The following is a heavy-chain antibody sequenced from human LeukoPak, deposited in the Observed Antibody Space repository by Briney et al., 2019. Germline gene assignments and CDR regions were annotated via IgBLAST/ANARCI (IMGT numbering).Heavy chain of an antibody. CDR3: ARGTKYFQH. V-gene: IGHV4-61*08. J-gene: IGHJ1*01. CDR1: GGSISSGGYY. D-gene: IGHD1-7*01. Sequence: SETLSLTCTVSGGSISSGGYYWSWIRQHPGKGLEWIGYSYYSGSTNYNPSLKSRVTISVDTSKNQFSLKLSSVTAADTAVYYCARGTKYFQHWGQGTLVTVSS. CDR2: SYYSGST.